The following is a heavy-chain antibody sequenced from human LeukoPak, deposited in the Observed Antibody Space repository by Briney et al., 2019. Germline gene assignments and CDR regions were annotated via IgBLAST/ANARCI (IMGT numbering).Heavy chain of an antibody. CDR2: IIPIFGTA. Sequence: ASVKVSCKASGGTFSSYAISWVRQAPGQGLEWMGGIIPIFGTANYAQKFQGRVTITADESTSTAYMELSSLRSEDTAVYYCARDHRFPSGYFDYWGQGTLVTVSS. CDR3: ARDHRFPSGYFDY. J-gene: IGHJ4*02. CDR1: GGTFSSYA. D-gene: IGHD3-3*01. V-gene: IGHV1-69*01.